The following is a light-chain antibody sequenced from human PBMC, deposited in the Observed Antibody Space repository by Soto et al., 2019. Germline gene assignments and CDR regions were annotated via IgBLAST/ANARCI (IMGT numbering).Light chain of an antibody. V-gene: IGKV3-20*01. CDR1: QTVTSNY. J-gene: IGKJ5*01. CDR3: QQYEKWPPSIT. CDR2: GAS. Sequence: EIVLTQSPGTLSSSPGERATLSFRASQTVTSNYLAWYQQKPGQAPRLLFFGASIRATGLPDRFSGGGSGTDFTLTISSLQSEDFALYFCQQYEKWPPSITFGQGTRLEIK.